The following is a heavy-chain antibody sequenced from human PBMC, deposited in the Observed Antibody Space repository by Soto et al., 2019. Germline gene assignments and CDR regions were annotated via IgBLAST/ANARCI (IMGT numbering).Heavy chain of an antibody. V-gene: IGHV3-23*01. Sequence: GGSLRLSCAASGFTFSSYATSWVRQAPGKGLEWVSAISGSGGSTYYADSVKGRFTISRDNSKNTLYLQMNSLRAEDTAVYYCATPSGPRYYYYYYGMDVWGQGTTVTVSS. CDR3: ATPSGPRYYYYYYGMDV. CDR2: ISGSGGST. D-gene: IGHD3-3*01. J-gene: IGHJ6*02. CDR1: GFTFSSYA.